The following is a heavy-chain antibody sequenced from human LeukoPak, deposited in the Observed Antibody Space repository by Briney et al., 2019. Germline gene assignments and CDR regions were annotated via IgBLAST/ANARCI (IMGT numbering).Heavy chain of an antibody. CDR2: IWYDGSNE. Sequence: GGSLRLSCAASGFTFSSYGIHWVRQAPGKGLEWVAVIWYDGSNEYYADSVKGRFTISRDNSKNTLYLQMNSLRAVDTAVYYCARGNRPASDYWGQGTLVTVSS. J-gene: IGHJ4*02. CDR1: GFTFSSYG. D-gene: IGHD1-14*01. CDR3: ARGNRPASDY. V-gene: IGHV3-33*01.